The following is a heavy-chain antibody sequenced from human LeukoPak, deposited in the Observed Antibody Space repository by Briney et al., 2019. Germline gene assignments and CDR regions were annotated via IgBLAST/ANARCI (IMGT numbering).Heavy chain of an antibody. CDR3: ARDLMTYSSFDY. J-gene: IGHJ4*02. D-gene: IGHD6-13*01. CDR1: GGSFSGYY. Sequence: PSETLSLTCAVYGGSFSGYYWSWIRQPPGKGLEWIGEINHSGSTNYNPSLKSRVTMSVDTSKNQFSLRLSSVTAADTAVYYCARDLMTYSSFDYWGQGTLVTVSS. V-gene: IGHV4-34*01. CDR2: INHSGST.